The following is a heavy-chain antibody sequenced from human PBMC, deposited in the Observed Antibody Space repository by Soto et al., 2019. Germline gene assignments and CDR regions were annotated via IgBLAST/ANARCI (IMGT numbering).Heavy chain of an antibody. J-gene: IGHJ5*02. Sequence: SETLSLTCAVYGGSFSGYYWSWIRQPPGKGLEWIGEINHSGSTNYNPSLKSRVTISVDTSKNQFSLKLSSVTAADTAVYYCARARPVEYSSSSVWFDPWGQGTLVTVSS. V-gene: IGHV4-34*01. CDR3: ARARPVEYSSSSVWFDP. CDR1: GGSFSGYY. D-gene: IGHD6-6*01. CDR2: INHSGST.